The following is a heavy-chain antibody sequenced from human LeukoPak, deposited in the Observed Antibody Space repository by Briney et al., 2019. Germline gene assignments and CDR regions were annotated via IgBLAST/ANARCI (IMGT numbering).Heavy chain of an antibody. CDR2: VHSSGST. J-gene: IGHJ4*02. CDR1: GGSISSFF. CDR3: ARLAPGNYDILTGDPKVVFDY. Sequence: SETLSLTCTVSGGSISSFFWSWIRQPPGKGLEWIGYVHSSGSTKYNPSLKSRLIISVDMSKNQFSLKLRSVSVADAAVYYCARLAPGNYDILTGDPKVVFDYWGQGALVTVSS. V-gene: IGHV4-59*01. D-gene: IGHD3-9*01.